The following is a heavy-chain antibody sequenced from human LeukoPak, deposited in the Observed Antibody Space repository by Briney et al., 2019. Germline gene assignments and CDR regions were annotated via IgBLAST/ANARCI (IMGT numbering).Heavy chain of an antibody. V-gene: IGHV5-51*01. Sequence: GESLKISCTGSGYSFTSYWIGWVRQMPGKGLEWMGIIYPGDSDTRYSPSFQGQVTISADRSISTAYLQWSSLKASDTAMYYCARLPTTYGSPPDYWGQGTLVTVSS. CDR1: GYSFTSYW. CDR3: ARLPTTYGSPPDY. CDR2: IYPGDSDT. D-gene: IGHD4-17*01. J-gene: IGHJ4*02.